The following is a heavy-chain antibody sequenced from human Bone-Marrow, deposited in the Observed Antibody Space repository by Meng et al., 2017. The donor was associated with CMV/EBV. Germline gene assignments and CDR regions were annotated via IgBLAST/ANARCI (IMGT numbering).Heavy chain of an antibody. Sequence: ASVKVSCKASGYTFTSYYMHWVRQAPGQGLEWMGIINPSGGSTSYAQKFQGRVTMTRDTSTSTVYMELSSLRSEDTAVYYCAREIHPAYYYYGMDVWGQGTTVTVSS. CDR3: AREIHPAYYYYGMDV. V-gene: IGHV1-46*01. CDR1: GYTFTSYY. CDR2: INPSGGST. J-gene: IGHJ6*02.